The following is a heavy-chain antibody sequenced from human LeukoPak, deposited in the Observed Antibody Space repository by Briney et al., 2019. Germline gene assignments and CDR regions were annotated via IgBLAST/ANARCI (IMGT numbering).Heavy chain of an antibody. CDR3: AKDRSWIIDAWFDY. V-gene: IGHV3-48*01. CDR1: GFTFSSYS. D-gene: IGHD1-1*01. CDR2: ISSSSSTI. J-gene: IGHJ4*02. Sequence: GGSLRLSCAASGFTFSSYSMNWVRQAPGKGLEWVSYISSSSSTIYYADSVKGRFTISRDNSKNTLYLQMNSLRAEDTAVYYCAKDRSWIIDAWFDYWGQGTRVTVSS.